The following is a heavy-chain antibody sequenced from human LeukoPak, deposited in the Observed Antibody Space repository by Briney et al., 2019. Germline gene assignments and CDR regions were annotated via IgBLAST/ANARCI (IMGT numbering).Heavy chain of an antibody. CDR3: ARENLWFGELDYYYYYMDV. Sequence: SVKVSCKTSGYSFTGYYMHWVRQAPGQGLEWMGRIVPIFGTANYAQKFQGRVTITTDESTGTAYMKLSSLRSEDTAVYYCARENLWFGELDYYYYYMDVWGKGTTVTVSS. D-gene: IGHD3-10*01. J-gene: IGHJ6*03. CDR1: GYSFTGYY. V-gene: IGHV1-69*05. CDR2: IVPIFGTA.